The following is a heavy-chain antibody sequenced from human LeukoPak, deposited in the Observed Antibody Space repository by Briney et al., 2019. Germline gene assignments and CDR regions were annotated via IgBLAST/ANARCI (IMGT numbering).Heavy chain of an antibody. J-gene: IGHJ4*02. V-gene: IGHV1-46*01. CDR1: GFTFTSYY. Sequence: ASVKVSCKASGFTFTSYYMHWVRQAPGQGLEWMGIINPSGGSTSYALKFQGRVTMTRDTSTSTVYMELSSLRADDTAIYYCAKDKGTGSGWYGLDYWGQGILVTVSS. D-gene: IGHD6-19*01. CDR3: AKDKGTGSGWYGLDY. CDR2: INPSGGST.